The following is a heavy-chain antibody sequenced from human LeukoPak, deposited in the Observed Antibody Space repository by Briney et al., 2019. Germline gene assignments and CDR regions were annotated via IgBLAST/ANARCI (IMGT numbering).Heavy chain of an antibody. Sequence: ASVKVSCKASGYIFTSYYMHWVRQAPGQGLEWMGIINPSGGSTSYAQKFQGRVTMTRDMSTSTVYMELSSLRSEDTAVYYCATNTLYDSSGYYWSDWGQGTLVTVSS. CDR3: ATNTLYDSSGYYWSD. CDR2: INPSGGST. D-gene: IGHD3-22*01. J-gene: IGHJ4*02. V-gene: IGHV1-46*01. CDR1: GYIFTSYY.